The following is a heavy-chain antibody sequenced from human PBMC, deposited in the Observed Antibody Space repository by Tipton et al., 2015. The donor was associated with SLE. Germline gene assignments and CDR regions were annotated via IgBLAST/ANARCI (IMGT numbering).Heavy chain of an antibody. D-gene: IGHD3-3*01. CDR2: IYYSGST. CDR1: GGSVSSSSYY. J-gene: IGHJ4*02. V-gene: IGHV4-39*07. Sequence: TLSLTCTVSGGSVSSSSYYWGWIRQPPGKGLEWIGSIYYSGSTYYNPSLKSRVTISVDTSKNQFSLKLSSVTAADTAVYYCARTTYDFWSGYADYWGQGTLVTVSS. CDR3: ARTTYDFWSGYADY.